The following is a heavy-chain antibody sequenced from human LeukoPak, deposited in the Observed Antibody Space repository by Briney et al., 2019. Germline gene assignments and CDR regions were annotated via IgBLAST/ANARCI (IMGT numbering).Heavy chain of an antibody. CDR3: ARLGRYYYDSSGYYHFDY. Sequence: GESLKISCKGSGYRFTSYWIGWVRQMPGKGLEWMGIIYPGDSDTRYSPSFQGQVTISADKSISTAYLQWSSLKASDTAMYYCARLGRYYYDSSGYYHFDYWGQGTLVTVSS. V-gene: IGHV5-51*01. D-gene: IGHD3-22*01. CDR1: GYRFTSYW. CDR2: IYPGDSDT. J-gene: IGHJ4*02.